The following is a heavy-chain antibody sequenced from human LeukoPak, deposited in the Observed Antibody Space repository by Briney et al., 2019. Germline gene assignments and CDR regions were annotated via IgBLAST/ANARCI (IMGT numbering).Heavy chain of an antibody. Sequence: RSSETLSLTCTVSGVSISGFVWSWIRQPPGEGLDYIGFIYDTGTPTNYNPLLKSRVTLSVDTSKNQFSLNLKSVTAADTAVYYCARLTKGEQWLAYYFDYWGQGALVSVSS. J-gene: IGHJ4*02. CDR1: GVSISGFV. CDR3: ARLTKGEQWLAYYFDY. CDR2: IYDTGTPT. V-gene: IGHV4-59*08. D-gene: IGHD6-19*01.